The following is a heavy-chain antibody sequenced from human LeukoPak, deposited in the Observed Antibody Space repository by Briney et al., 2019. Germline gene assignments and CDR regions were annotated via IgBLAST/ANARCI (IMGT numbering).Heavy chain of an antibody. D-gene: IGHD3-10*01. CDR1: GFTFSSYA. Sequence: LRLSCAASGFTFSSYAMSWIRQPPGKGLEWIGYIYHSGSTYYNPSLKSRVTISVDRSKNQFSLKLSSVTAADTAVYYCARDSGYFFDYWGQGTLVTVSS. CDR3: ARDSGYFFDY. V-gene: IGHV4-30-2*01. CDR2: IYHSGST. J-gene: IGHJ4*02.